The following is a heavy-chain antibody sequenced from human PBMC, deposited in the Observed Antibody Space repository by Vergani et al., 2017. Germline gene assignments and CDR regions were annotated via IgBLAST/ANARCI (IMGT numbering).Heavy chain of an antibody. CDR3: AREGYSSSWYDRYYYYYYYMDV. D-gene: IGHD6-13*01. CDR1: GFTFSDYY. CDR2: ISSSGSTI. V-gene: IGHV3-11*01. Sequence: QVQLVESGGGLVKPGGSLRLSCAASGFTFSDYYMSWIRQAPGKGLEWVSYISSSGSTIYYADSVKGRFTISRDNAKNSLYLQMNSLRAEDTAVYYCAREGYSSSWYDRYYYYYYYMDVWGKGTTVTVSS. J-gene: IGHJ6*03.